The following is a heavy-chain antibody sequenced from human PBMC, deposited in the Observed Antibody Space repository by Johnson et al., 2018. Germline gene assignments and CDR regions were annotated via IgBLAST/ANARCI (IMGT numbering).Heavy chain of an antibody. J-gene: IGHJ6*02. D-gene: IGHD7-27*01. CDR2: ISWNSGSI. CDR3: AKEMGTSLRYYYYYVMDV. Sequence: VQLVQSGGGLVQPGRSLRLSCAASGFTFDDYAMHWVRQAPGKGLEWVSGISWNSGSIGYADSVKGRFTISRDNAKNSLYLQMNSLRAEDTALYYCAKEMGTSLRYYYYYVMDVWGQGTTVTVSS. V-gene: IGHV3-9*01. CDR1: GFTFDDYA.